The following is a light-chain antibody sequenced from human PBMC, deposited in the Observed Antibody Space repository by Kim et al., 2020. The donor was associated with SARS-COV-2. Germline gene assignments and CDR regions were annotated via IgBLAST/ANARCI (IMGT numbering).Light chain of an antibody. CDR1: SSNIAVNT. V-gene: IGLV1-44*01. CDR2: NNS. Sequence: GQRVTISCSGSSSNIAVNTVPWYQQLPGTAPKVLIYNNSKRPSGVPDRFSGSKSGTSASLGISGLQSEDEADYYCATWDDSLNEGVFGGGTKLTVL. J-gene: IGLJ3*02. CDR3: ATWDDSLNEGV.